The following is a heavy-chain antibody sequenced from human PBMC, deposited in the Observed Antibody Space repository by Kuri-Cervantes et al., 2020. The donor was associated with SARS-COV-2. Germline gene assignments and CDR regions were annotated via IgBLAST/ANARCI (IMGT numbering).Heavy chain of an antibody. J-gene: IGHJ4*02. D-gene: IGHD5-24*01. CDR2: ISSSSSYI. V-gene: IGHV3-21*01. Sequence: GESLKISCAASGFTFSSYSMNWVRQAPGKGLEWVSSISSSSSYIYYADSVKGRFTISRDNAKNSLYLQMNSLRAEDTAVYYCARLPPRGRDGYNSDYWGQGTLVTVSS. CDR1: GFTFSSYS. CDR3: ARLPPRGRDGYNSDY.